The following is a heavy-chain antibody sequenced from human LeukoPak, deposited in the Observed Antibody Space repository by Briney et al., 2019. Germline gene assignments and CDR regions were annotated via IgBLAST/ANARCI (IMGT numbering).Heavy chain of an antibody. Sequence: PGGSLRLSCAASGFTFSSYWMSWVRQAPGKGLKWVAVIWYDGSNKYYADSVKGRFTISRDNSKNTLYLQMNSLRAEDTAVYYCARDKGIAVAGSDYWGQGTLVTVSS. CDR2: IWYDGSNK. J-gene: IGHJ4*02. CDR1: GFTFSSYW. D-gene: IGHD6-19*01. V-gene: IGHV3-33*08. CDR3: ARDKGIAVAGSDY.